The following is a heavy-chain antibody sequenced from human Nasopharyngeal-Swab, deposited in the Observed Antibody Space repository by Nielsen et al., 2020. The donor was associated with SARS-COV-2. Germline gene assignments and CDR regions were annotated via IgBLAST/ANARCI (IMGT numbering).Heavy chain of an antibody. CDR3: ARGRDTAMVTHYYYYYMDV. Sequence: ASVKVSCKASGYTFTGYYMHWVRQAPGQGLEWMGRINPNSGGTNYAQKFQGRVTMTRDTSISTAYMELSSLRSEDTAVYYCARGRDTAMVTHYYYYYMDVWGKGTTVTVSS. CDR1: GYTFTGYY. V-gene: IGHV1-2*06. D-gene: IGHD5-18*01. J-gene: IGHJ6*03. CDR2: INPNSGGT.